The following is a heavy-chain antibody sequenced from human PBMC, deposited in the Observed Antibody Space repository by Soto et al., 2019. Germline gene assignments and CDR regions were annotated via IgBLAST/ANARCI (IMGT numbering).Heavy chain of an antibody. CDR3: TRDSMAAGHVY. J-gene: IGHJ4*02. V-gene: IGHV3-43D*04. CDR2: ISWDGSTT. CDR1: GFTFDAYA. Sequence: VESGGVAVQPEGSLRLSCAASGFTFDAYAMHWVRQAPGKGLEWVSLISWDGSTTFYADSVKGRFTVSRDNSKNSLYLQMNRLTEEDTAVYYCTRDSMAAGHVYWGQGTLVTVSS. D-gene: IGHD2-15*01.